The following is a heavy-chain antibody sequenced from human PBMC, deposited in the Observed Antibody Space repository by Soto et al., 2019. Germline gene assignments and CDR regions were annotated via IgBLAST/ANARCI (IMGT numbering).Heavy chain of an antibody. CDR3: ARPRGGGSYLSFEP. J-gene: IGHJ5*02. V-gene: IGHV5-51*01. CDR2: IYPDDSDT. CDR1: ENTFSSYW. Sequence: GESLKISCKGSENTFSSYWIAWVRQLPGKGLECMGIIYPDDSDTRYSPSFQGQVTISVDKSITTAYLQWSSLKAPDTAMYYCARPRGGGSYLSFEPWDQETQVTVSS. D-gene: IGHD2-15*01.